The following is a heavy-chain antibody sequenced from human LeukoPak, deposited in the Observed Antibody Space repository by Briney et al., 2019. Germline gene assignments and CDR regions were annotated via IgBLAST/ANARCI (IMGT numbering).Heavy chain of an antibody. Sequence: GSSVTVSCKASGGTFSSYAISGVRQAPGQGLEWMGGIIPIFGTANYAQKFQGRVTITADESTSTAYMELSSLRSEDTAVYYCASQPYGSGSYYNPHFDYWGQGTLVTVSS. D-gene: IGHD3-10*01. V-gene: IGHV1-69*01. CDR2: IIPIFGTA. CDR1: GGTFSSYA. J-gene: IGHJ4*02. CDR3: ASQPYGSGSYYNPHFDY.